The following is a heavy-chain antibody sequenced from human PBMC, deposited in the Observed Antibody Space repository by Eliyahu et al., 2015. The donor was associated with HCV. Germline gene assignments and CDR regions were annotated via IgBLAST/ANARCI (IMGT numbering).Heavy chain of an antibody. CDR2: ITHSGST. D-gene: IGHD2-2*01. V-gene: IGHV4-34*02. J-gene: IGHJ5*02. CDR3: AVVPAAVGSFYNWFDP. Sequence: QVQQEPWGAGLLKPSETLSLSCPVHGGPFSAYSWSWIRQXPGKGLEWIGEITHSGSTNYKPSLKRRVTISMDTSKNQFSLKVNSVTAADTAVYYCAVVPAAVGSFYNWFDPWGQGTLVTVSS. CDR1: GGPFSAYS.